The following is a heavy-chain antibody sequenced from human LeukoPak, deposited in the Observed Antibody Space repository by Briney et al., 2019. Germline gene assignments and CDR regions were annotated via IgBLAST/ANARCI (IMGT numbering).Heavy chain of an antibody. V-gene: IGHV4-34*01. J-gene: IGHJ5*02. CDR2: INHSGST. CDR3: ARRSASFDP. D-gene: IGHD6-25*01. CDR1: GGSFSGYY. Sequence: SETLSLTCAVFGGSFSGYYWSWIRQPPGKGLEWIGEINHSGSTNYNPSLKSRVTISVDTSKNQFSLKLSSVTAADTAVYYCARRSASFDPWGQGTLVTVSS.